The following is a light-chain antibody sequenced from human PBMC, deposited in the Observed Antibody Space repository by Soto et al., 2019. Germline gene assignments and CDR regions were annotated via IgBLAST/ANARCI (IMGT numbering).Light chain of an antibody. J-gene: IGKJ3*01. Sequence: EIVMTQSPATLSVSPGERATLSCRASQSVYSDLAWYQQKPGQAPRLLIYRASTRATGLPARFSGSGSGTEFTLTISSLQSEDFAVYYCQQYNNRPFTFGPGTKVDIK. CDR2: RAS. CDR3: QQYNNRPFT. CDR1: QSVYSD. V-gene: IGKV3-15*01.